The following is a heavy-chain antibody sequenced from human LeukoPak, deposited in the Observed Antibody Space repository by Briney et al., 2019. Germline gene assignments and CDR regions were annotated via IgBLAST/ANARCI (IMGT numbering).Heavy chain of an antibody. Sequence: GSLRLSCAASGFTLSTYSMNWVRQAPGEGLEWVSYISSSSATKYYAASVQGRFTTFRDNAKKSLYLQMNSLGAEDTAVYYCARAEKGGYYDSSGYDYWGQGTLVTVSS. V-gene: IGHV3-48*04. J-gene: IGHJ4*02. CDR2: ISSSSATK. CDR1: GFTLSTYS. D-gene: IGHD3-22*01. CDR3: ARAEKGGYYDSSGYDY.